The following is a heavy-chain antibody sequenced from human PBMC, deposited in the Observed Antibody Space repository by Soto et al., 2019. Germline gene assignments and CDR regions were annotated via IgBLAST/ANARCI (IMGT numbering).Heavy chain of an antibody. J-gene: IGHJ4*02. CDR1: GLIFRTDA. Sequence: ESLRLSSTASGLIFRTDAMSWFRLAPGKKLEWVSAISGSGGSTYYADSVKGRFTISRDNSKNTLYLQMNSLRAEDTAVYYCAKDHDPEWYYDYVWGSCGFVDYWGQGTLVSVSS. D-gene: IGHD3-16*01. V-gene: IGHV3-23*01. CDR2: ISGSGGST. CDR3: AKDHDPEWYYDYVWGSCGFVDY.